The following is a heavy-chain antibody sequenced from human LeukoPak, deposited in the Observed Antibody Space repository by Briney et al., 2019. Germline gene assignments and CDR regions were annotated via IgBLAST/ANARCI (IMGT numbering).Heavy chain of an antibody. D-gene: IGHD6-19*01. CDR1: DAFISSSPYY. CDR3: ARPNTSGWRSYFDY. Sequence: SETLSLTCIVSDAFISSSPYYLGWIRLPPGKGLEYIVSIHYSGRTYYNPSLESRVTISVDTSKNQFSLELSSVNAADTAVYYCARPNTSGWRSYFDYWGQGSLVTVSS. J-gene: IGHJ4*02. CDR2: IHYSGRT. V-gene: IGHV4-39*01.